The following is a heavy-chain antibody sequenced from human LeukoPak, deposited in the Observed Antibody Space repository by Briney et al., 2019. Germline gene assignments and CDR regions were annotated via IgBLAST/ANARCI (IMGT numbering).Heavy chain of an antibody. J-gene: IGHJ4*02. V-gene: IGHV1-24*01. Sequence: ASVKVSCKVSGYTLTELSMHWVRQAPGKGLEWMGGFDPEDGETIYAQKFQGRVTITRDTSASTVYMELSSLRSEDTAVHYCTRGLLWFGELSPPGYWGQGTLITVSS. D-gene: IGHD3-10*01. CDR2: FDPEDGET. CDR3: TRGLLWFGELSPPGY. CDR1: GYTLTELS.